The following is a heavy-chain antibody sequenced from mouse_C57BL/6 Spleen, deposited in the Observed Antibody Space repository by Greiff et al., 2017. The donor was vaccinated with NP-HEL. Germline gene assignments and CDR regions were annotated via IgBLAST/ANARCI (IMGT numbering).Heavy chain of an antibody. CDR3: ARGYTGTRDYFDY. CDR2: IDPSDSET. D-gene: IGHD4-1*01. Sequence: VQLQQSGAELVRPGSSVKLSCKASGYTFTSYWMHWVKQRPIQGLEWIGNIDPSDSETHYNQKFKDKATLTVDNSSSTAYMQLSSLTSEDSAVYYCARGYTGTRDYFDYWGQGTTLTVSS. V-gene: IGHV1-52*01. CDR1: GYTFTSYW. J-gene: IGHJ2*01.